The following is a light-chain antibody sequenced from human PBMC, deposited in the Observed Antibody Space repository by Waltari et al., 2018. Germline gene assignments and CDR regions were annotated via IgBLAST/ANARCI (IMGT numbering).Light chain of an antibody. CDR2: ATS. V-gene: IGKV3-20*01. Sequence: EIVLTQSTGALSLSPGETATLSCRASQRIGRTISWYQQKPGQAPRLLIYATSTRTTGIPVRFSGSGSETDFSLTIYRLEPEDFAVYYCQHYVRLPVTFGQGTKVEIK. CDR3: QHYVRLPVT. CDR1: QRIGRT. J-gene: IGKJ1*01.